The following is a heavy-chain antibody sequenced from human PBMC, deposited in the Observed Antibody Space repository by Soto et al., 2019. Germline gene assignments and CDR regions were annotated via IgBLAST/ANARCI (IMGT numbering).Heavy chain of an antibody. CDR3: AIPTPYCSSTRCYHYYGMDV. CDR1: GGTFSSYA. D-gene: IGHD2-2*01. J-gene: IGHJ6*02. V-gene: IGHV1-69*13. CDR2: IIPIVGKA. Sequence: SVKVSCKASGGTFSSYAISWVRQAPGQGLEWMGGIIPIVGKANYAQKFQGRVTSNADESTSTVYMDLSSLTSEDTAVYYCAIPTPYCSSTRCYHYYGMDVWGQGTAVTVSS.